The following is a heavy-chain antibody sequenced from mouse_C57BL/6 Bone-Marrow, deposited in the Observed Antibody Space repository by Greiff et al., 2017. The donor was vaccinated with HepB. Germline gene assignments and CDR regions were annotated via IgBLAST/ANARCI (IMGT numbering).Heavy chain of an antibody. CDR1: GYTFTSYW. Sequence: QVQLQQPGAELVKPGASVKLSCKASGYTFTSYWMQWVKQRPGQGLEWIGEIDPSDSYTNYNQKFKGKATLTVDTSSSTAYMQLSSLTSEDSAVYYCASVGVYYYGSPPSFDYWGQGTTLTVSS. D-gene: IGHD1-1*01. V-gene: IGHV1-50*01. J-gene: IGHJ2*01. CDR2: IDPSDSYT. CDR3: ASVGVYYYGSPPSFDY.